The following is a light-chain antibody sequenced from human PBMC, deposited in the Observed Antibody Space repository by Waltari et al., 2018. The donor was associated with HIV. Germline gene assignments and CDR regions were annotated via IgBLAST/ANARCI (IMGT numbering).Light chain of an antibody. CDR3: QTWGTDIRV. CDR2: VNRDGSH. J-gene: IGLJ3*02. V-gene: IGLV4-69*01. Sequence: QVVLTQSPSASASLGASVKLTCTLSSGHSSYAIAGHQQQQEKGLRYLMKVNRDGSHTKGDVIPDRFPGSRSGADRYLTTSGLQSADVADYYCQTWGTDIRVFGGGTKLTVL. CDR1: SGHSSYA.